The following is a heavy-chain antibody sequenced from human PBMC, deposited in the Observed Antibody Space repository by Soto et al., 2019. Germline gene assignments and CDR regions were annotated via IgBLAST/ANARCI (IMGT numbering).Heavy chain of an antibody. V-gene: IGHV3-30*18. CDR1: GFTFSSYG. D-gene: IGHD6-19*01. CDR2: ISYDGSNK. Sequence: ESGGGVVQPGRSLRLSCAASGFTFSSYGMHWVRQAPGKGLEWVAVISYDGSNKYYADSVKGRFTISRDNSKNTLYLQMNSLRAEDTAVYYCAKDSDIAVAGIDYWGQGTLVTASS. CDR3: AKDSDIAVAGIDY. J-gene: IGHJ4*02.